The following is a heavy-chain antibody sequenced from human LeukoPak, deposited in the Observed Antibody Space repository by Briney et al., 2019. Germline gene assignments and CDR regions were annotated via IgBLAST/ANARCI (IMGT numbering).Heavy chain of an antibody. CDR3: AKAIAGATLHAFDI. Sequence: PGGSLRLTCAASEFTFSNYAMSWVRQAPGKGLEWVSTISGRGDTTYYADSVKGRFTISRDNSKNTLYLQMNSLRAEDTALYYCAKAIAGATLHAFDIWGQGTMVTVSS. CDR2: ISGRGDTT. CDR1: EFTFSNYA. V-gene: IGHV3-23*01. D-gene: IGHD1-26*01. J-gene: IGHJ3*02.